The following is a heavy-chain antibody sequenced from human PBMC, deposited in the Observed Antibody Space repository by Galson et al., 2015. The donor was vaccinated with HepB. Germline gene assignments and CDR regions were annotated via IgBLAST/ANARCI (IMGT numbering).Heavy chain of an antibody. Sequence: SLRLSCAASGFTVSSNYMSWVRQAPGKGLEWVSVIYSGGSTYYADSVKGRFTISRDNSKNTLYLQMNSLRAEDTAVYYCARAVITFLYYGMDVWGQGTTVTVSS. V-gene: IGHV3-66*01. CDR2: IYSGGST. D-gene: IGHD4-23*01. CDR3: ARAVITFLYYGMDV. J-gene: IGHJ6*02. CDR1: GFTVSSNY.